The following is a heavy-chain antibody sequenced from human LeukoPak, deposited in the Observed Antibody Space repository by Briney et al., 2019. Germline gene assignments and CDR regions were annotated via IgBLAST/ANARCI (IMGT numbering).Heavy chain of an antibody. CDR2: IYYSGST. V-gene: IGHV4-59*08. Sequence: PSETLSLTCTVSGGSISLYYWSWIRQPPGKGLEWIGHIYYSGSTIYNPALESRVTMSVDRSRNQFSLRLTSVTAADTAVYYCARRDFYGAGSHYDNWGQGTLVAVSS. CDR1: GGSISLYY. D-gene: IGHD3-10*01. J-gene: IGHJ4*02. CDR3: ARRDFYGAGSHYDN.